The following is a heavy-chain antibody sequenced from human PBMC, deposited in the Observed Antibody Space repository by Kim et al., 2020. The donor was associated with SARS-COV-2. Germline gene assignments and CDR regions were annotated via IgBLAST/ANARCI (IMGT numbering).Heavy chain of an antibody. CDR1: GGSISSGGYY. D-gene: IGHD3-16*02. V-gene: IGHV4-31*03. CDR3: ARGAFYDYVWGSYRPRWAFDI. CDR2: IYYSGST. J-gene: IGHJ3*02. Sequence: SETLSLTCTVSGGSISSGGYYWSWIRQHPGKGLEWIGYIYYSGSTYYNPSLKSRVTISVDTSKNQFSLKLSSVTAADTAVYYCARGAFYDYVWGSYRPRWAFDIWGQGTMVTVSS.